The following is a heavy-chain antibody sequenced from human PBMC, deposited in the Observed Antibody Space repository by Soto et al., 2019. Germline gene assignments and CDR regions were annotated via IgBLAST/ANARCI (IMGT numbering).Heavy chain of an antibody. J-gene: IGHJ4*02. CDR1: GYTFTGYY. CDR3: ARCRPIAVSPGDC. Sequence: ASVKISCKASGYTFTGYYRHWVRQAPAQGLEWMAWINPNSGGTNYAQKFQGRLTMTRDTSISTAYMELSRLRSDDTAVYYCARCRPIAVSPGDCCGQGTLVALCS. CDR2: INPNSGGT. D-gene: IGHD6-19*01. V-gene: IGHV1-2*02.